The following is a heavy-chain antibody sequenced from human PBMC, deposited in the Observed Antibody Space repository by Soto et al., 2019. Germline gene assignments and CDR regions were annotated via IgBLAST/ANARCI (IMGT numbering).Heavy chain of an antibody. J-gene: IGHJ6*03. CDR1: GGSISSYY. D-gene: IGHD6-6*01. CDR3: ASVRTGYGIAARYYYYYMDV. CDR2: IYYSGST. Sequence: SETLSLTCTVSGGSISSYYWSWIRQPPGKGLEWIGYIYYSGSTNYNPSLKSRVTISVDTSKNQFSLKLSSVTAVDTAVYYCASVRTGYGIAARYYYYYMDVWGKGTTVTVSS. V-gene: IGHV4-59*01.